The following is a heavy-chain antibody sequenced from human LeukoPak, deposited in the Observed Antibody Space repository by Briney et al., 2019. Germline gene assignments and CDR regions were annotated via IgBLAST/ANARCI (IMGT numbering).Heavy chain of an antibody. J-gene: IGHJ4*02. D-gene: IGHD2-2*01. CDR2: ISGSGGST. CDR1: GFTFSSYA. V-gene: IGHV3-23*01. Sequence: GGSLRLSCAASGFTFSSYAMSWVRQAPGKGLEWVSAISGSGGSTYYADSVKGRFTISRDNSKNTLYLQVNSLRAEDTAVYYCAREVCSSTSCPIDYWGQGTLVTVSS. CDR3: AREVCSSTSCPIDY.